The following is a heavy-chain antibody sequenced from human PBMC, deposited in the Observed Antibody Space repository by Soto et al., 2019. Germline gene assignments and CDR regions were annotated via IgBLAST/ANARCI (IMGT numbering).Heavy chain of an antibody. J-gene: IGHJ5*02. CDR3: AXHRHPRGTVGATSPLDP. D-gene: IGHD1-26*01. Sequence: GGSLRLSCAISGFSVSSNYLSWVRQAPGRGLEWVSVHYSGGSTYYADSVQGRFTISRDKSNNTLYLQMRRVRAEDTAVYFCAXHRHPRGTVGATSPLDPWGQGTQVTVSS. CDR2: HYSGGST. V-gene: IGHV3-53*01. CDR1: GFSVSSNY.